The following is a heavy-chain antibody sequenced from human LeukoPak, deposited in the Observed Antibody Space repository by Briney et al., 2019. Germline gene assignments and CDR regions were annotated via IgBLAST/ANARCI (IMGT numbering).Heavy chain of an antibody. J-gene: IGHJ4*02. D-gene: IGHD3-22*01. Sequence: GGSLGLSCAASGFTFSSYGMHWVRQAPGKGLEWVAFIRYDGSNKYYADSVKGRFTISRDNSKNTLYLQMNSLRAEDTAVYYCAKDGSVTMIVVVITYFDYWGQGTLVTVSS. CDR2: IRYDGSNK. V-gene: IGHV3-30*02. CDR1: GFTFSSYG. CDR3: AKDGSVTMIVVVITYFDY.